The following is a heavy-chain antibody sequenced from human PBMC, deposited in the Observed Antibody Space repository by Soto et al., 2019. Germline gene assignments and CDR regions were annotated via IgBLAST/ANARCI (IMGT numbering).Heavy chain of an antibody. Sequence: SETLSLTCTVSGGSISSYYWSWIRQPPGKGLEWIGYIYYSGSTSHNPSLKSRVTISVDTSKSQFSLKLSSVTAADTAVYYCARTQGDFWSGYYFFDPWGQGALVTVSS. CDR1: GGSISSYY. CDR2: IYYSGST. V-gene: IGHV4-59*01. J-gene: IGHJ5*02. D-gene: IGHD3-3*01. CDR3: ARTQGDFWSGYYFFDP.